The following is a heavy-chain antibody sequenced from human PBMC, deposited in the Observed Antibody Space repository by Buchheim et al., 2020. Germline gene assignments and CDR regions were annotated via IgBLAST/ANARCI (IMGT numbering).Heavy chain of an antibody. CDR1: GDSISSGCHY. D-gene: IGHD1-7*01. J-gene: IGHJ5*02. CDR3: ARDVLGAGTGTGDWFDP. CDR2: IYDSAST. V-gene: IGHV4-31*03. Sequence: QVQLQESGPGLVTPSQTLSLTCTVSGDSISSGCHYWTWIRQRPGEGLEWIGYIYDSASTYYNPSLQIRVTMSLDTSKYQFSLKLTFVTVADTAVYYCARDVLGAGTGTGDWFDPWGQGTL.